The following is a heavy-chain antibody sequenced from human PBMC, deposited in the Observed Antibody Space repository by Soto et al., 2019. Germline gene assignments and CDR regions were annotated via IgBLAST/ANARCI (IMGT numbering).Heavy chain of an antibody. D-gene: IGHD6-19*01. V-gene: IGHV1-8*01. Sequence: ASVKVSCKASGYTFTSYDINWGRQATGQGLEWMGWMNPNSGSTGYAQKFQGRVTMTRNTAISTAYMELSSLRSEDTAVYYCARGQESSAWRDYSYYYYMDVWGKGTTLTVSS. CDR3: ARGQESSAWRDYSYYYYMDV. CDR2: MNPNSGST. J-gene: IGHJ6*03. CDR1: GYTFTSYD.